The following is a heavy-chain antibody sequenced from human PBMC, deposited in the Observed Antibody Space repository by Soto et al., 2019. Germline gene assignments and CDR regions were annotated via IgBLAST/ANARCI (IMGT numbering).Heavy chain of an antibody. CDR1: GGSISSYY. Sequence: QVQLQESGPGLVKPSETLSLTCTVSGGSISSYYWSWIRQPPGKGLEWIGYIYYSGSTNYNPSLKSRVTISVDTSKNEFCLKLSSVPAADTAVYYCARRYGSAFDIWGQGTMVTVSS. D-gene: IGHD3-10*01. CDR3: ARRYGSAFDI. J-gene: IGHJ3*02. CDR2: IYYSGST. V-gene: IGHV4-59*01.